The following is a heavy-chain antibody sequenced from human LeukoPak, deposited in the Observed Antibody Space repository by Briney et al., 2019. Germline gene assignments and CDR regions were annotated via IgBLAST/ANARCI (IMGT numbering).Heavy chain of an antibody. CDR2: IKGDGSSI. Sequence: GGSLRLSCAASAFTFSSYWMHWVRQAPGKGLEWVSRIKGDGSSINYADSVEGRFTISRDNAKSTVYLQMNSLRVEDTAVYYCARGALYMYYFDYWGQGTLVTVSS. CDR3: ARGALYMYYFDY. J-gene: IGHJ4*02. CDR1: AFTFSSYW. D-gene: IGHD3-10*01. V-gene: IGHV3-74*01.